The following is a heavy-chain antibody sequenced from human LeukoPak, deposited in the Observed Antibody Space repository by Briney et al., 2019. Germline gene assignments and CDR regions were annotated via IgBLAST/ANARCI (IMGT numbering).Heavy chain of an antibody. V-gene: IGHV3-11*01. D-gene: IGHD6-19*01. CDR3: ARDGAYGSGWYDY. CDR2: ISSSGSTI. Sequence: GRSLRLSCAASGFTFSDYYMSWIRQAPGKGLEWVSYISSSGSTIYYADSVNGRFTIARDNAKNSLYLQMNSLGAEDTAVYYCARDGAYGSGWYDYWGQGNLVTVSS. J-gene: IGHJ4*02. CDR1: GFTFSDYY.